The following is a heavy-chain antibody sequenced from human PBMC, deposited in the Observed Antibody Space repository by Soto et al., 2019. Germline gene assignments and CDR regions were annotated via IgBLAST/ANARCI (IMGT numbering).Heavy chain of an antibody. Sequence: GGALRLSCAASGLTVSSDYMSWVRQAPGKGLEWVSVIYSGGSTYYADSVKGRFTISRDNSKNTLYLHMNSLRAEDTAVYYCGGYCSGGSCYSAYYYGMDVWGQGTTVTVSS. D-gene: IGHD2-15*01. CDR1: GLTVSSDY. CDR3: GGYCSGGSCYSAYYYGMDV. J-gene: IGHJ6*02. V-gene: IGHV3-53*01. CDR2: IYSGGST.